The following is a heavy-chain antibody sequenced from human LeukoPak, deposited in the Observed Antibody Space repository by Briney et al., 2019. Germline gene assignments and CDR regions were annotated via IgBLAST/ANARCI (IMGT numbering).Heavy chain of an antibody. J-gene: IGHJ3*02. V-gene: IGHV3-30*07. CDR1: GFSFRNDA. CDR2: ISHDGSIK. Sequence: QPGRSLRLSCAASGFSFRNDAMEWVRQAPGKGLEGVAFISHDGSIKFSADSVKGRFTISRDNAKNSLYLQMNSLRAEDTAVYYCAREGAYCSSTSCPDPGAATADDAFDIWGQGTMVTVSS. CDR3: AREGAYCSSTSCPDPGAATADDAFDI. D-gene: IGHD2-2*01.